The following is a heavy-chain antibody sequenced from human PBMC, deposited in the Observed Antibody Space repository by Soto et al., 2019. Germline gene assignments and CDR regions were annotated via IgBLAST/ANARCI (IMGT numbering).Heavy chain of an antibody. CDR2: INTDGSST. Sequence: EVQLVESGGGLVQPGGSLRLSCAASGFTFSSYWMHWVRQAPGKGLVWVSHINTDGSSTRYADSVKGRFTISRDNAKNTLYLQMNRLRVEDTAVYYCARDFPYCSSSSCYLYWGQGTLVTVSS. V-gene: IGHV3-74*01. CDR3: ARDFPYCSSSSCYLY. CDR1: GFTFSSYW. J-gene: IGHJ4*02. D-gene: IGHD2-2*01.